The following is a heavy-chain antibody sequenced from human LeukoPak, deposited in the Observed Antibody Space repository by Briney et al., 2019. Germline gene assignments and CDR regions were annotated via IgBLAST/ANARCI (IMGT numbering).Heavy chain of an antibody. V-gene: IGHV3-30*04. CDR3: ARGPLAWFGEFIN. CDR2: ISYDGSNK. CDR1: GFTFSSYA. Sequence: GRSLRLSCAASGFTFSSYAMHWVRQAPGKGLEWVAVISYDGSNKYYADSVKGRFTISRDNSKNTLYLQMNSLRAEDTAVYYCARGPLAWFGEFINWGQGTLVTVSS. D-gene: IGHD3-10*01. J-gene: IGHJ4*02.